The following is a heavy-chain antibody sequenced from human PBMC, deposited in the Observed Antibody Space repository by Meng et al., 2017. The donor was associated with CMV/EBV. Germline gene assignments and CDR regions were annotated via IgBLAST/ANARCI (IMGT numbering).Heavy chain of an antibody. Sequence: QVQLKQWGVGLLKPSETLSLPFAVYGGSFSGYYLSWIRQPPGKGLEWIGEINHSGSTNYNPSLKSRVTISVDTSKNQFSLKLSSVTAADTAVYYCARGRGVGDYVWGSYRSRGVYFDYWGQGTLVTVSS. CDR3: ARGRGVGDYVWGSYRSRGVYFDY. D-gene: IGHD3-16*02. CDR1: GGSFSGYY. CDR2: INHSGST. V-gene: IGHV4-34*01. J-gene: IGHJ4*02.